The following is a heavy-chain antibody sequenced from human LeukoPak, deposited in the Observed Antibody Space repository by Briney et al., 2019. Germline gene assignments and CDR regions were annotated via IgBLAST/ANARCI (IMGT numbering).Heavy chain of an antibody. D-gene: IGHD6-19*01. Sequence: GGSLRLSCAVSGFTFGDDYMSWIRQAPGQGLEWVSYISNSGGYTNYADSVAGRFTISRDNAENSPYLQMNSLRAEDTAVYYCARSRGAGPGAYFDYWGQGTLVTVTS. CDR3: ARSRGAGPGAYFDY. CDR2: ISNSGGYT. V-gene: IGHV3-11*03. CDR1: GFTFGDDY. J-gene: IGHJ4*02.